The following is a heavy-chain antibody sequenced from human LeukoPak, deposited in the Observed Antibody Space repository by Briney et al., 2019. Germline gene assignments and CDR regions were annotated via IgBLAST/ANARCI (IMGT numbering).Heavy chain of an antibody. J-gene: IGHJ3*02. Sequence: PSETLSLTCTVSGGSITSFYWSWIRQPPGKGLEWIGYIYNSGSTSYNPSLKSRVAISVDTSKNQFALKLSSVTAADTAVYYCARRLNDILTGFMAFNIWGQGTMVTVSS. D-gene: IGHD3-9*01. CDR3: ARRLNDILTGFMAFNI. V-gene: IGHV4-59*08. CDR1: GGSITSFY. CDR2: IYNSGST.